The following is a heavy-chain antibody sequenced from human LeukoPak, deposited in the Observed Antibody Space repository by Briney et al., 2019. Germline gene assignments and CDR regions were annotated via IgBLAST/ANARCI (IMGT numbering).Heavy chain of an antibody. V-gene: IGHV4-4*07. CDR2: IYTSGTT. D-gene: IGHD4-17*01. Sequence: PSETLSLTCTVSGGSINSYYWSWIRQPAGKGLEWIGRIYTSGTTNYNPSLKSRVTISVDTSKNLFSLEVTSVTAADTAVYYCARTYRTTVTHYYFDHWGQGALVTVSS. J-gene: IGHJ4*02. CDR3: ARTYRTTVTHYYFDH. CDR1: GGSINSYY.